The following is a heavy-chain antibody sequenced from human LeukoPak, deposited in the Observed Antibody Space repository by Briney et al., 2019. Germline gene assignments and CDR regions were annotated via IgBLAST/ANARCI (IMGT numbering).Heavy chain of an antibody. Sequence: NPGGSLRLSCAASGFTFSSYSMNWVRQAPGKGLEWVSSISSSSSYIYYADSVKGRFTISRDNAKNSLYLQMNSLRAEDTAVYYCARGLSGIAAAGTFDPWGQGTLVTVSS. D-gene: IGHD6-13*01. J-gene: IGHJ5*02. CDR2: ISSSSSYI. V-gene: IGHV3-21*01. CDR3: ARGLSGIAAAGTFDP. CDR1: GFTFSSYS.